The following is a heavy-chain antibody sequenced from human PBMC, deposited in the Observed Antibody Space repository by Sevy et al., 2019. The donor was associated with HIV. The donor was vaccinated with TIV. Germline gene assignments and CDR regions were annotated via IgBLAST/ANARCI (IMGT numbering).Heavy chain of an antibody. CDR1: GFTFSSYS. V-gene: IGHV3-21*01. Sequence: GGSLRLSCAATGFTFSSYSMNWVRQAPGKGLEWVSSISSRSSYIYYADSVKGRFTISRDNAKNSLYLQMNSLRAEDTAVYYCARDGITMVRGGAFGIWGQGTMVTVSS. J-gene: IGHJ3*02. CDR2: ISSRSSYI. CDR3: ARDGITMVRGGAFGI. D-gene: IGHD3-10*01.